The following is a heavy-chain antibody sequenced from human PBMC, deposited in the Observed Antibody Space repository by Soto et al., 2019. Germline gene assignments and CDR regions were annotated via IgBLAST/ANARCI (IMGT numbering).Heavy chain of an antibody. D-gene: IGHD6-19*01. CDR3: AGMPYTSGPRFDP. Sequence: SETLSLTCNLSGDSYSISTYSWSWIRQPPGKALQWIGFIYQSGVTSYNPSLASRVSISLDRSNNQCSLKLKSVTAADTAVYFCAGMPYTSGPRFDPWGPGTLVTVSS. J-gene: IGHJ5*02. CDR1: GDSYSISTYS. CDR2: IYQSGVT. V-gene: IGHV4-30-2*01.